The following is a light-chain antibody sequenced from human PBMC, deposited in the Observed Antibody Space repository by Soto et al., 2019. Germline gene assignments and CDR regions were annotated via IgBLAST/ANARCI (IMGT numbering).Light chain of an antibody. CDR2: EVS. CDR1: SRDVGGYNY. J-gene: IGLJ1*01. V-gene: IGLV2-14*01. Sequence: QSALTQPASVSGSAGQSIAISCTGTSRDVGGYNYVSWYQQHPGKAPKLLLSEVSKRPSGVSDRFSGSKSGNTASLTISGLQTQDEADYYCSSFTSAYTFVFGTGTKLTVL. CDR3: SSFTSAYTFV.